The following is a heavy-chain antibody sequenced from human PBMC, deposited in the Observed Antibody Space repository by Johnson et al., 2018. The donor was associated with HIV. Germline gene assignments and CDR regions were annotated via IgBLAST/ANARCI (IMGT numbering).Heavy chain of an antibody. Sequence: VQLVESGGGLVQPGGSLRLSCAASGFTFSNAWMSWVRQAPGKGLEWVGRITSKTDGGTTDYAAPVHGRFTISRDDSKNTLYLKMNSLKTEDTAVYYGTTEWDGLDAFDIWGQGTMVTVSS. J-gene: IGHJ3*02. CDR1: GFTFSNAW. D-gene: IGHD1-26*01. CDR3: TTEWDGLDAFDI. V-gene: IGHV3-15*01. CDR2: ITSKTDGGTT.